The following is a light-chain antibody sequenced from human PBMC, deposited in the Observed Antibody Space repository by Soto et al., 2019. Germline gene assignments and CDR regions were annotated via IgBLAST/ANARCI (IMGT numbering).Light chain of an antibody. Sequence: EIVLTQSPGTLSLSPGERATLSCRASQSVGSDFLAWYQQRPGQPPRILIFGASGRATGIPDRFSGSGSGTDFTLTISRLEPEDFAVYYCQQYNNWPPITFGQGTRLEIK. CDR2: GAS. V-gene: IGKV3-20*01. CDR3: QQYNNWPPIT. J-gene: IGKJ5*01. CDR1: QSVGSDF.